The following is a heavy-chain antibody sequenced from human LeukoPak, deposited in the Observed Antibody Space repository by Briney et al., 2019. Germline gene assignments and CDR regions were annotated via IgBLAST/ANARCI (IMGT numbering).Heavy chain of an antibody. Sequence: PGRSLRLSCAASGFTYSSYGIHWVRQAPGKGLECVAVIWYYGSNKYYADSVKGRFTISRDNSKNTLYLQMNSLRAEDTAVYYCARGVKRSYYGSGSYYNPYYYGMDVWGQGTTVTVSS. D-gene: IGHD3-10*01. V-gene: IGHV3-33*08. CDR1: GFTYSSYG. J-gene: IGHJ6*02. CDR3: ARGVKRSYYGSGSYYNPYYYGMDV. CDR2: IWYYGSNK.